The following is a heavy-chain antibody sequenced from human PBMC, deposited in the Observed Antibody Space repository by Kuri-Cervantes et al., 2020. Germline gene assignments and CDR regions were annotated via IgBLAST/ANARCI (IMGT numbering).Heavy chain of an antibody. V-gene: IGHV1-3*02. CDR2: SNAGNGNT. J-gene: IGHJ5*02. CDR1: GYTFTSYA. Sequence: ASVKVSCKASGYTFTSYAMHWVRQAPGQRLEWMGWSNAGNGNTKYSQEFQGRVTITRDTSASTAYMELSRLRSDDTAVYYCARDRRRPYCSGGSCYSGGWFDPWGQGTLVTVSS. CDR3: ARDRRRPYCSGGSCYSGGWFDP. D-gene: IGHD2-15*01.